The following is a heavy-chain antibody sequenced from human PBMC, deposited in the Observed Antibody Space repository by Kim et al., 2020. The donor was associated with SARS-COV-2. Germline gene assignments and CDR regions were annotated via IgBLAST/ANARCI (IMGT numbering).Heavy chain of an antibody. D-gene: IGHD3-10*01. CDR3: AREGVLTDGVCIDY. V-gene: IGHV4-39*07. CDR2: IYYSGST. CDR1: GGSISSSSYY. J-gene: IGHJ4*02. Sequence: SETLSLTCTVSGGSISSSSYYWGWIRQPPGKGLEWIGSIYYSGSTYYNPSLKSRVTISVDTSKNQFSLKLSSVTAADTAVYYCAREGVLTDGVCIDYWGQGTLVTVSS.